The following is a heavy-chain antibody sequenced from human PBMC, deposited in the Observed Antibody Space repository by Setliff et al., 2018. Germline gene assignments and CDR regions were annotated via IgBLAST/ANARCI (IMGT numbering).Heavy chain of an antibody. CDR2: IHYNGNL. J-gene: IGHJ3*02. V-gene: IGHV4-39*01. CDR1: GGSISSSSYY. Sequence: LSLTCAVSGGSISSSSYYWGWIRQSRGEGLEWIANIHYNGNLYYNPSLKNRATISMDTSKIQFSLKLISVTAADTALYFCARRPTGPGAPFDIWGHGTMVTVSS. D-gene: IGHD3-10*01. CDR3: ARRPTGPGAPFDI.